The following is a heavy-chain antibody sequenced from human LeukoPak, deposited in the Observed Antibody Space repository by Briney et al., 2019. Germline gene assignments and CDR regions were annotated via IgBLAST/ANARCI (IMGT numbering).Heavy chain of an antibody. Sequence: SEALSLTCTVSGGSISSHYWSWIRQPPGKGLEWIGYLHYSGITSYNPSLKSRVTISVDTSKSQFSLKLTSVTAADTAVYYCARDGYTIASYFDYWGQGALVTVSS. CDR2: LHYSGIT. CDR1: GGSISSHY. D-gene: IGHD5-24*01. J-gene: IGHJ4*02. CDR3: ARDGYTIASYFDY. V-gene: IGHV4-59*11.